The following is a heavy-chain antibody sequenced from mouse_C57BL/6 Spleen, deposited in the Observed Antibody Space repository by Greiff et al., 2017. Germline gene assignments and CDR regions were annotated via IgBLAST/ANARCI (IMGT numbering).Heavy chain of an antibody. CDR3: ARSPFYYGRAMDY. V-gene: IGHV1-53*01. D-gene: IGHD1-1*01. CDR1: GYTFTSYW. J-gene: IGHJ4*01. Sequence: QVQLQQPGTELVKPGASVKLSCKASGYTFTSYWMHWVKQRPGQGLEWIGNINPSNGGTNYNEKFKSKATLTVDKSSSTAYMQRSSLTSEDSAVDYCARSPFYYGRAMDYWGQGTSVTVSS. CDR2: INPSNGGT.